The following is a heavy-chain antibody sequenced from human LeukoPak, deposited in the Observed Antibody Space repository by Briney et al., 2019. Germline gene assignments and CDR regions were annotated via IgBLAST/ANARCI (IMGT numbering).Heavy chain of an antibody. J-gene: IGHJ6*02. Sequence: GGSLRLSCAASGFTFNRYWMSWVRQAPGKGLEWVANIKQDGSEKYYVDSVKGRFTISRDNAKNSLYLQMNSLRAEDTAVYYCARGTAVAGTDGYYYYYGMDVWGQGTTVTVSS. D-gene: IGHD6-19*01. CDR1: GFTFNRYW. CDR3: ARGTAVAGTDGYYYYYGMDV. CDR2: IKQDGSEK. V-gene: IGHV3-7*01.